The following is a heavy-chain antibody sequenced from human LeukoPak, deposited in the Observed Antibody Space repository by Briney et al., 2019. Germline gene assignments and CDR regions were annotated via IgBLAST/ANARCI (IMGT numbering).Heavy chain of an antibody. V-gene: IGHV5-51*01. CDR3: ARLTGYTSGWNTFDI. Sequence: GESLKISCKGSGHRFTNYWIGWVRQMPGKGLEWMGIIYPGDSDTRYSPSFQGQVTISADKSISTAYLHWSSLKASDTARYYCARLTGYTSGWNTFDIWGQGTMVTVSS. D-gene: IGHD6-19*01. CDR2: IYPGDSDT. CDR1: GHRFTNYW. J-gene: IGHJ3*02.